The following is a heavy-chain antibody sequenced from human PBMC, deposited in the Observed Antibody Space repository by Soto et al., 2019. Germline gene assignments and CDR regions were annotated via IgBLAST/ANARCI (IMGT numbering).Heavy chain of an antibody. Sequence: PSETLSLTCAVSSGSISSSNWWSWVRQPPGKGLEWIGEIYHSGSTNYNPSLKSRVTISVDKSKNQFSLKLSSVTAADTAVYYCARIRSRSYEGFDPWGQGTLVTVSS. V-gene: IGHV4-4*02. CDR1: SGSISSSNW. D-gene: IGHD3-10*01. J-gene: IGHJ5*02. CDR3: ARIRSRSYEGFDP. CDR2: IYHSGST.